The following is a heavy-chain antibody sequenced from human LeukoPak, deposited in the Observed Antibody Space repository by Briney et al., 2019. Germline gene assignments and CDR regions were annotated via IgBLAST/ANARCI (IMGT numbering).Heavy chain of an antibody. D-gene: IGHD3-22*01. J-gene: IGHJ4*02. CDR3: ARGGRGPITMIVAAHFDY. CDR1: GFSFSSYV. CDR2: INHSGST. V-gene: IGHV4-34*01. Sequence: GSLRLSCAASGFSFSSYVMSWVRQPPGKGLEWIGEINHSGSTNYNPSLKSRVTISVDTSKNQFSLKLSSVTAADTAVYYCARGGRGPITMIVAAHFDYWGQGTLVTVSS.